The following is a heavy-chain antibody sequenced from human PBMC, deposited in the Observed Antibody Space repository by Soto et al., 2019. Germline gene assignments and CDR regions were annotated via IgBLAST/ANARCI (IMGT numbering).Heavy chain of an antibody. J-gene: IGHJ4*02. D-gene: IGHD3-9*01. V-gene: IGHV1-24*01. CDR1: GYTLTELS. CDR2: FDPEDGET. Sequence: QVQLVQSGAEVKKPGASVKVSCKVSGYTLTELSMHWVRQAPGKGLEWMGGFDPEDGETTYAQKFQGRFTMTEDTSTDTTDMELSSLRSEDTAVYYCATGAFAAAPGHCDWLLFTGLRFDYWGQGTLVTVSS. CDR3: ATGAFAAAPGHCDWLLFTGLRFDY.